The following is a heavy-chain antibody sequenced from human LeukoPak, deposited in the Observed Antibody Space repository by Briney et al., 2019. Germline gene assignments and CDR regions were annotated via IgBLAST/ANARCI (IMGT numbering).Heavy chain of an antibody. CDR3: ARDSLARLLWFGDSEGYYGMDV. D-gene: IGHD3-10*01. J-gene: IGHJ6*02. CDR1: GFTVSSNY. V-gene: IGHV3-66*01. Sequence: GGSLRLSCAASGFTVSSNYMSWVRQAPGKGLEWVSVIYSGGSTYYADSVKGRFTISRDNSKNTLYLQMNSLRAEDTAVYYCARDSLARLLWFGDSEGYYGMDVWGQGTTVTVSS. CDR2: IYSGGST.